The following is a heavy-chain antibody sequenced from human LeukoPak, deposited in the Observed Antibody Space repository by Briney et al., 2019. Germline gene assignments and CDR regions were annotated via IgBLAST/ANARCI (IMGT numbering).Heavy chain of an antibody. CDR2: ISYDGSNK. V-gene: IGHV3-30-3*01. J-gene: IGHJ4*02. Sequence: GGSLRLSCAASGFTFSSYAMHWVRQAPGKGLEWVAVISYDGSNKYYADSVKGRFTISRDNSKNTLYLQMNSLRAEDTAVYYCAREDSSGWFLSFDYWGQGTLVTVSS. CDR1: GFTFSSYA. CDR3: AREDSSGWFLSFDY. D-gene: IGHD6-19*01.